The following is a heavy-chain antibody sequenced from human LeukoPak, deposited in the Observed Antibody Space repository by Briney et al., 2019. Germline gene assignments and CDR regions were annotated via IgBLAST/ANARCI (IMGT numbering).Heavy chain of an antibody. D-gene: IGHD3-9*01. Sequence: ASVKVSCKASGYTFTSYYMHWVRQAPGQGLEWMGIINPSGGSTSYAQKFQGRVTMTRDTSTSTVYMELSSLRSEDTAVYYCARGGGQYYDISTGYPGPYYYYYMDVWGKGTTVTVSS. CDR3: ARGGGQYYDISTGYPGPYYYYYMDV. CDR2: INPSGGST. V-gene: IGHV1-46*01. J-gene: IGHJ6*03. CDR1: GYTFTSYY.